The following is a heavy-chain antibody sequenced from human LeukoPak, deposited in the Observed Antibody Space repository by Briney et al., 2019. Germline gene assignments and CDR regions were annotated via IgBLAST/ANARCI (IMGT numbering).Heavy chain of an antibody. D-gene: IGHD3-22*01. Sequence: ASVKVSCKASGYTFTVYFMHWVRQAPGQGLEGMGWINPNSGGTNYAQKFQGRVTMTRDTSISTAYMERSRLRSDDTAVYYCARELNYDSSGYYFDYWGQGTLVTVSS. CDR1: GYTFTVYF. CDR2: INPNSGGT. CDR3: ARELNYDSSGYYFDY. J-gene: IGHJ4*02. V-gene: IGHV1-2*02.